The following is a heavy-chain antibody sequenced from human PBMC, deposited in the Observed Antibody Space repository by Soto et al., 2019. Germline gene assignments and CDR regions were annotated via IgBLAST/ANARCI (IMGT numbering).Heavy chain of an antibody. CDR1: GFSFSTYS. D-gene: IGHD2-15*01. CDR2: ISSASATI. CDR3: SSGYRDYYDH. V-gene: IGHV3-48*02. J-gene: IGHJ4*02. Sequence: GGSLRLSCAASGFSFSTYSMNWVRQAPGKGLEWVSYISSASATIYYADSVKGRFTISRDNAKNSLFLQMNSLKDEDTAVYYCSSGYRDYYDHWGQGTLVTVSA.